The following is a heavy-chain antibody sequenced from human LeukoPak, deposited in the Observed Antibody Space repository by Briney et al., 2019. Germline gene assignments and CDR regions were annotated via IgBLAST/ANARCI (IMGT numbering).Heavy chain of an antibody. D-gene: IGHD5-12*01. J-gene: IGHJ4*02. CDR3: ARDGDIVVTIGDGPFDY. CDR2: IWYDGSNK. CDR1: GFTFSSYG. V-gene: IGHV3-33*01. Sequence: PGGSLRLSCAASGFTFSSYGMHWVRQAPGKGLEWVAVIWYDGSNKYYADSVKGRFTISRDNSKNTLYLQMNSLRAEDTAVYYCARDGDIVVTIGDGPFDYWGQGTLVTVSS.